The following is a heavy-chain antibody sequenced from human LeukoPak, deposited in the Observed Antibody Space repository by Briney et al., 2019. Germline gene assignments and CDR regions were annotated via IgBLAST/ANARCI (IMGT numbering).Heavy chain of an antibody. D-gene: IGHD6-13*01. Sequence: PGGSLRLSCAASGFTFSSYDMHWVRQATGKGLEWVSAIGTAGDTYYPGSVKGRFTISRENAKNSLYPQMNSLRAGDTAVYYCAREGRIAAAGTTLYGMDVWGQGTTVTVSS. J-gene: IGHJ6*02. CDR2: IGTAGDT. CDR1: GFTFSSYD. V-gene: IGHV3-13*01. CDR3: AREGRIAAAGTTLYGMDV.